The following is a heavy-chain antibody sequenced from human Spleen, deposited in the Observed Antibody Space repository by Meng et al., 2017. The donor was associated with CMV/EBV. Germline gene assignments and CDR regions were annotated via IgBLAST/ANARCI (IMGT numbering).Heavy chain of an antibody. CDR1: GFTFDNYT. Sequence: GESLKISCAASGFTFDNYTMHWVRQGPGKGLEWVSLIKWDGGSTSYADSVKGRFTISRDNSKNTLYLQMNSLRAEDTAVYYCANKAPRYCSSTSCRWGSNYFDYWGQGTLVTVSS. D-gene: IGHD2-2*01. CDR3: ANKAPRYCSSTSCRWGSNYFDY. J-gene: IGHJ4*02. V-gene: IGHV3-43*01. CDR2: IKWDGGST.